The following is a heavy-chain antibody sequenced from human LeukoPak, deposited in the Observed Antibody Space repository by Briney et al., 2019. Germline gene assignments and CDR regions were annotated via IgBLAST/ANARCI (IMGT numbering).Heavy chain of an antibody. Sequence: PGGSLRLSCAASGFTFSSYWMSWVRQAPGKGLEWVANIKPDGREKYYLDSVKGRFTISRDNVKKSLYLQMNSLRAEDTAMYYCARGDFNDKGDYVDAFDIWGHGTMVTVSS. V-gene: IGHV3-7*01. CDR2: IKPDGREK. CDR3: ARGDFNDKGDYVDAFDI. CDR1: GFTFSSYW. J-gene: IGHJ3*02. D-gene: IGHD4-17*01.